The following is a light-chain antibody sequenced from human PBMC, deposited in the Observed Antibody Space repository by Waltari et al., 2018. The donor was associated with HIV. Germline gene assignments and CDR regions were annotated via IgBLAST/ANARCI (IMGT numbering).Light chain of an antibody. V-gene: IGLV3-19*01. J-gene: IGLJ2*01. CDR2: GKN. Sequence: SSELTQDPAVSVALGQTVRITCQGHSLKRNSATWYQQKPGKAPVLVIFGKNDRPSGIQDRFSGSDSGNTASLTITGAQAEDEADYYCNSRDSIGNHVVFGGETKLTVL. CDR1: SLKRNS. CDR3: NSRDSIGNHVV.